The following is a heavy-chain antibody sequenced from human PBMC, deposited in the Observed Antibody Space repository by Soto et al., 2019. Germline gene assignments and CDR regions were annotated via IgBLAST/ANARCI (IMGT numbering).Heavy chain of an antibody. Sequence: QVQLVQSGAEVKKPGSSVKVSCKASGGTFSSYAISWVRQAPGQGLEWMGGIIPIFGTANYAQKFQGRVTITADKSTSTAYMELSSLRSEDTAVYYCARWGAGGGSGRSYWFDPWGQGTLVTVSS. CDR2: IIPIFGTA. CDR1: GGTFSSYA. J-gene: IGHJ5*02. CDR3: ARWGAGGGSGRSYWFDP. D-gene: IGHD3-10*01. V-gene: IGHV1-69*06.